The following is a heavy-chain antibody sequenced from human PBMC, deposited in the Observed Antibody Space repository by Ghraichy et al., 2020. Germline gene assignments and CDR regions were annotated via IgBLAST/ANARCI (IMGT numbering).Heavy chain of an antibody. D-gene: IGHD4-23*01. V-gene: IGHV1-18*01. CDR1: GYTFTSYG. Sequence: ASVKVSCKASGYTFTSYGISWVRQAPGQGLEWMGWISAYNGNTNYAQKVQGRVTMTTDTSTSTAYMELRSLRSDDTAVYYCARDGARWPLRAQDAFDIWGQGTMVTVSS. J-gene: IGHJ3*02. CDR3: ARDGARWPLRAQDAFDI. CDR2: ISAYNGNT.